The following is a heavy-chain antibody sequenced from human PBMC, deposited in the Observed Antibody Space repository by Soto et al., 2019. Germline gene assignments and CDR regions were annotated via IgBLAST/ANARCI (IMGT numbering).Heavy chain of an antibody. J-gene: IGHJ4*02. CDR2: IFYSDSF. Sequence: QVQLQESGPGLVKSSQTLSLTCTVSGGSISSGGSYWSWIRPRPGKGLEWVGYIFYSDSFYYTPSVKGRVVILADTSKNQFTLILSSVTDADTAVYYCARAPETPPIFGVVRPYFFDFWGKGTLVTVSS. D-gene: IGHD3-3*01. V-gene: IGHV4-31*03. CDR3: ARAPETPPIFGVVRPYFFDF. CDR1: GGSISSGGSY.